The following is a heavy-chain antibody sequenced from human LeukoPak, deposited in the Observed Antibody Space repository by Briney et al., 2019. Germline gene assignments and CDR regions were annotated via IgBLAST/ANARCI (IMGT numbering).Heavy chain of an antibody. V-gene: IGHV4-34*01. J-gene: IGHJ5*02. D-gene: IGHD3-10*01. CDR2: ISYSGST. Sequence: SETLSLTCAVYGGSFSGYYWSWIRQPPGKGLEWIGSISYSGSTYYNPSLKSRVTISVDTSKNHFSLKLSSVTAADTAVYYCARPIGTGTTMVRGVIPWGQGTLVTVSS. CDR1: GGSFSGYY. CDR3: ARPIGTGTTMVRGVIP.